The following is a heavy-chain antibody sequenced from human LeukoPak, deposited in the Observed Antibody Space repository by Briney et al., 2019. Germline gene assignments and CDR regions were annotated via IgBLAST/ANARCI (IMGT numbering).Heavy chain of an antibody. CDR1: GFTFSSYE. V-gene: IGHV3-48*03. D-gene: IGHD3-3*01. CDR3: ARDPTPLEWLSVGFDP. CDR2: ISSSGSTI. Sequence: PGGSLRLSCAASGFTFSSYEMNWVRQAPGKGLEWVSYISSSGSTIYYADSVKGRFTISRDNAKNSLYLQMNSLRAEDTAVYYCARDPTPLEWLSVGFDPWGQGTLVTVSS. J-gene: IGHJ5*02.